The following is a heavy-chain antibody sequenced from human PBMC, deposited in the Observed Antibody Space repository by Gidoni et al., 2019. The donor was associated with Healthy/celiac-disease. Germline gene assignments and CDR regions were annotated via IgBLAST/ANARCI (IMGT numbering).Heavy chain of an antibody. CDR1: GGSFSGYS. J-gene: IGHJ4*02. D-gene: IGHD3-10*01. CDR3: ARGPYYFGSGSYPVY. V-gene: IGHV4-34*01. CDR2: INHSGIT. Sequence: QVQLQQWGAGLLKTSETLSLTCAVYGGSFSGYSWSWIRQPPGKGLEWIGEINHSGITNYNPSLRSRVTISVDTSKNQFSLKLISVTAADTAVYYCARGPYYFGSGSYPVYWGQGTLVTVSS.